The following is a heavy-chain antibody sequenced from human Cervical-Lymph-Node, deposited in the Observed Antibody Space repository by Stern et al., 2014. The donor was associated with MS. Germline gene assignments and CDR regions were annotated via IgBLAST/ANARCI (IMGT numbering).Heavy chain of an antibody. J-gene: IGHJ3*02. CDR2: ISAYIVNT. CDR1: GYTFTSYG. D-gene: IGHD2-15*01. Sequence: VQLVESGAEVKKPGASVKVSCKASGYTFTSYGISWVRQAHGQGLEWMGCISAYIVNTTYAQKLQDRVTMTTDTSTSTAYMELRSLRSDDTAVYYCARGLLGSENAFDIWGQGTMVTVSS. V-gene: IGHV1-18*01. CDR3: ARGLLGSENAFDI.